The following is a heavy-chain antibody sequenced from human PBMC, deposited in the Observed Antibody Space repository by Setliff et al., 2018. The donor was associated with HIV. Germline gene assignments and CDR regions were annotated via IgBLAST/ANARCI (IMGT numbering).Heavy chain of an antibody. V-gene: IGHV2-5*02. CDR3: AHKGPDALREDFDY. D-gene: IGHD2-8*01. J-gene: IGHJ4*02. CDR2: IYWDDDK. CDR1: GFSLNTPGVG. Sequence: TLVNPTQTLTLTCTFSGFSLNTPGVGVGWIRQPPGKALEWLALIYWDDDKRYNSSLRTRLTITEDTSKNQVVLIMTNMDPLDTATYFCAHKGPDALREDFDYWGQGTLVTVSS.